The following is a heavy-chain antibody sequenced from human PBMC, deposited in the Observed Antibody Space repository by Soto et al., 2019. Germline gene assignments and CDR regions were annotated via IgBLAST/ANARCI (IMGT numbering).Heavy chain of an antibody. V-gene: IGHV3-11*01. Sequence: GGSLRLSCAASGLTLSDHFMSWVRQAPGKGLEWVSCIDNSGSNTYYADSVKGRFTISRDNAKSSLYLQINSLRAEDTAVYYCARDPQREDGHNFDDWGQGTLVTVSS. CDR2: IDNSGSNT. CDR1: GLTLSDHF. CDR3: ARDPQREDGHNFDD. J-gene: IGHJ4*02.